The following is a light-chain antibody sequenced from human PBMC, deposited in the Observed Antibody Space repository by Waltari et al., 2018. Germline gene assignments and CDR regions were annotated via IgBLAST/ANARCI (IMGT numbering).Light chain of an antibody. CDR3: QQYETYSGT. V-gene: IGKV1-5*01. J-gene: IGKJ1*01. Sequence: DIQMTQSPSTLSASAGDRVTITCRASQNINSWLAWYQQKQGKAPKLLIHAASSLQLGVPSRFSGGGSGTEFTLTISNLQPDDFATYYCQQYETYSGTFGQGTKVEIK. CDR2: AAS. CDR1: QNINSW.